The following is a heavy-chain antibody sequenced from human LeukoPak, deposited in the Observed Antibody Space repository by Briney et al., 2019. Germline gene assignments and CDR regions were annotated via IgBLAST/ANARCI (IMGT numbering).Heavy chain of an antibody. D-gene: IGHD1-26*01. Sequence: KPSETLSLTCTVSGGSISSYYWSWIRQPPGKGLEWIGSIYHSGSTYYNPSLKSRVTISLDTSKNQFSLKLSSVTAADTAVYYCARGLWELPYYFDYWGQGTLVTVSS. CDR1: GGSISSYY. J-gene: IGHJ4*02. V-gene: IGHV4-59*01. CDR3: ARGLWELPYYFDY. CDR2: IYHSGST.